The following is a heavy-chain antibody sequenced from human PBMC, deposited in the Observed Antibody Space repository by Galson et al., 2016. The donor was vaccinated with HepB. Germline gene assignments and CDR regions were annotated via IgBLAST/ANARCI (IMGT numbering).Heavy chain of an antibody. Sequence: SLRLSCAASGFTFEDNAMHWVRQVPGKGLEWVSGISWNSGRIDYADSVKGRFPIPRDNAKNSLYLQMNSLAPEDTAVYYCATMVPEYYFAMHVWGLGATVTVSS. CDR2: ISWNSGRI. V-gene: IGHV3-9*01. D-gene: IGHD4/OR15-4a*01. CDR1: GFTFEDNA. CDR3: ATMVPEYYFAMHV. J-gene: IGHJ6*02.